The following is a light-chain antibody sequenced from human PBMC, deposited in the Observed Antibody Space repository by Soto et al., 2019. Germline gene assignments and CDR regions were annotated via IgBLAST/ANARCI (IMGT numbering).Light chain of an antibody. V-gene: IGKV3-20*01. CDR1: QSVSSSY. CDR2: GAS. CDR3: KQYGSSPIT. J-gene: IGKJ5*01. Sequence: DIVLTQSPGTLSLSPGERATLSCRASQSVSSSYLAWYQQNPGEAPRLLIYGASSRSTGIPDRFSGSGSGTDFTLTISRLEPEDFAVYYCKQYGSSPITFGPGTRLEIK.